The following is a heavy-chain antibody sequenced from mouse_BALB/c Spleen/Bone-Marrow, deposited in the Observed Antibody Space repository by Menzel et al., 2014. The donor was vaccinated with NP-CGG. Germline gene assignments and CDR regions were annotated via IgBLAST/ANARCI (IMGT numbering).Heavy chain of an antibody. CDR3: ARGNDQGRPMDY. Sequence: EVHLVESGGGLVQPGGSRKLSCAASGFTFSSFGMHWVRQAPEKGLEWVAYISSGSSSIYYADTVKGRFTISRDNSKNTLFLQMTSLRSEDTAMYYCARGNDQGRPMDYWGQGVSVTVSS. CDR1: GFTFSSFG. D-gene: IGHD3-3*01. J-gene: IGHJ4*01. V-gene: IGHV5-17*02. CDR2: ISSGSSSI.